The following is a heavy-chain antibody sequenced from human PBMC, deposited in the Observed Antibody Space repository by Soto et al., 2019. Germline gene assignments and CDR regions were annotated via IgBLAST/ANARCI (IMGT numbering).Heavy chain of an antibody. V-gene: IGHV1-8*01. D-gene: IGHD3-10*01. CDR3: ATMATFGSLNWFDP. CDR2: MNPGSGDT. CDR1: GYTFTNND. J-gene: IGHJ5*02. Sequence: QVQLVQSGAEVKKPGASVKVSCKASGYTFTNNDVSWVRQATGQGLEWMGWMNPGSGDTGYAQKFQGRVTMTRDISIAKADMELSSLRSDDTAIYYCATMATFGSLNWFDPWGQGTLVTVSS.